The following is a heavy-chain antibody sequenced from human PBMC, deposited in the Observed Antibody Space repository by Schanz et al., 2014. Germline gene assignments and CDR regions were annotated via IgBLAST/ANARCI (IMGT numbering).Heavy chain of an antibody. CDR2: INTGSGDT. Sequence: QVQVVQSGAELKKPGASVKVSCKASGYTFSSHGIHWLRQAPGQSLEWMGWINTGSGDTKYSQNFQGRVTITRDTSASTAYMELSSLRSEDTAVYSCARGIGGYGANNYFDYWGQGTLVTASS. CDR1: GYTFSSHG. V-gene: IGHV1-3*04. CDR3: ARGIGGYGANNYFDY. J-gene: IGHJ4*02. D-gene: IGHD5-12*01.